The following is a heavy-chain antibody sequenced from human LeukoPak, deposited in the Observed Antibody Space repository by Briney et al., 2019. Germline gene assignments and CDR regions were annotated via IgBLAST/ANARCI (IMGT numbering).Heavy chain of an antibody. CDR3: ASAPCGSASPLDY. D-gene: IGHD3-10*01. Sequence: GGSLRLSCAASGFTVSSNYMSWVRQAPGKGLEWVSVIYSGGSTYYADSVKGRFTISRDNSKNTLYLKMNSLRAEDTAVYYCASAPCGSASPLDYWGQGTLVTVSS. CDR2: IYSGGST. CDR1: GFTVSSNY. J-gene: IGHJ4*02. V-gene: IGHV3-66*01.